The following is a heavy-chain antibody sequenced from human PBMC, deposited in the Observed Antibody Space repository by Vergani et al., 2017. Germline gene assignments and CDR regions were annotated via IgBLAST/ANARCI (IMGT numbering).Heavy chain of an antibody. CDR3: ASDTHSGQRADL. J-gene: IGHJ5*02. CDR2: IHYSENT. CDR1: FDSIRNLY. V-gene: IGHV4-59*11. D-gene: IGHD6-19*01. Sequence: QVQLQESGPGLVKSSETLSLTCSVSFDSIRNLYCNWIRQPPGKGLEWLGSIHYSENTNSNPSLKTRVTISVDTSKNQFSLALTSVTAADTAVYYCASDTHSGQRADLWGQGILVTVTS.